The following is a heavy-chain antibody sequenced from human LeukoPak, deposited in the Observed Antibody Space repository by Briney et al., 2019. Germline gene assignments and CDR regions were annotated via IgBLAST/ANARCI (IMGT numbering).Heavy chain of an antibody. V-gene: IGHV1-69*13. J-gene: IGHJ3*02. CDR2: IIPIFGTA. Sequence: SVKVSCKASGGAFSSYAISWVRQAPGQGLEWMGGIIPIFGTANYAQKFQGRVTITADESTSTAYMELSSLRSEDTAVYYCARDPGIAVAPGAFDIWGQGTMVTVSS. CDR1: GGAFSSYA. D-gene: IGHD6-19*01. CDR3: ARDPGIAVAPGAFDI.